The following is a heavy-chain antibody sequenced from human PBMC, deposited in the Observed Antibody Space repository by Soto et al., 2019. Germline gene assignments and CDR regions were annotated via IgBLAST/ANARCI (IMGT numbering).Heavy chain of an antibody. D-gene: IGHD6-13*01. CDR1: VGSISSYY. J-gene: IGHJ6*02. CDR2: IYTSRST. Sequence: SETLSLTCTVSVGSISSYYCSLVLQPAGKGLEWIGRIYTSRSTIYNPSLKSLFAMSVDTSKNQFSLKLSSVTAADMTVYYCERDVSSSWTYHYYGMAVAGQGTTVNVSS. V-gene: IGHV4-4*07. CDR3: ERDVSSSWTYHYYGMAV.